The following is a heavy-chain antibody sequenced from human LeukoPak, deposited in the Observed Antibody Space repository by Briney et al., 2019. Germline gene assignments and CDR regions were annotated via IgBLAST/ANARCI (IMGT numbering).Heavy chain of an antibody. V-gene: IGHV3-23*01. J-gene: IGHJ4*02. Sequence: GGSLRLSCAASGFTFSSYAMSWVRQAPGKGLEWVSAISGSGGSTYYADSVKGRFTISRDNSKNTLYLQMNSLRAEDTAVYYCAKVGGYDWKYGDYAYYFDYWGQGTLVAVSS. CDR2: ISGSGGST. CDR1: GFTFSSYA. D-gene: IGHD5-12*01. CDR3: AKVGGYDWKYGDYAYYFDY.